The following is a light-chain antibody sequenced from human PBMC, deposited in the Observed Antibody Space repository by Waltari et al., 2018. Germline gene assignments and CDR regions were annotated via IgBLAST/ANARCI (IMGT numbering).Light chain of an antibody. CDR3: ASFTGKRIPWV. V-gene: IGLV2-14*03. CDR2: DVT. CDR1: STDLNTY. J-gene: IGLJ3*02. Sequence: QSALTQPASVSGSPGQSIPISCTGTSTDLNTYVSWYQQYSGKAPKLLIYDVTYRPSGISARFSGSRSGNTASLTISGLHSDDEADYYCASFTGKRIPWVFGGGTRLTVL.